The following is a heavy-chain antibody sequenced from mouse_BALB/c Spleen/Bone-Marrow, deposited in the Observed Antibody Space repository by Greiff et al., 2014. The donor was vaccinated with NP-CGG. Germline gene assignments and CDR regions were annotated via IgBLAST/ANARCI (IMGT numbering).Heavy chain of an antibody. CDR3: ASRYDAMDY. V-gene: IGHV1-9*01. CDR1: GYTFSSYW. J-gene: IGHJ4*01. Sequence: QVQLQQSGAELMKPGASVKISCKVTGYTFSSYWIEWVKQRPGHGLEWIGEILPGSGSTDYNEKFKSKATFTADTSSNTAYIQLSSLTSEDSAVYYCASRYDAMDYWGQGTSVTVTS. CDR2: ILPGSGST.